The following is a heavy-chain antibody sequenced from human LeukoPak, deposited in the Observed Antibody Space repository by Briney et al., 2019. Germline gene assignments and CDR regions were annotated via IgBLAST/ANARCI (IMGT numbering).Heavy chain of an antibody. V-gene: IGHV3-23*01. CDR3: AKSDVLAAVYYGMDV. CDR2: LSVSGGDT. Sequence: GGSLRLSCAASGFTFSSYAMNWVRQAPGRGLEWLSALSVSGGDTYYADSVKGRFTISRDNSKNTLYLQMNSLRAEDTAIYYCAKSDVLAAVYYGMDVWGQGTRVTVSS. J-gene: IGHJ6*02. D-gene: IGHD6-13*01. CDR1: GFTFSSYA.